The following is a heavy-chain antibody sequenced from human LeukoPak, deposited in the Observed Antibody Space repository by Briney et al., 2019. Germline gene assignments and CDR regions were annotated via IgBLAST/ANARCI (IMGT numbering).Heavy chain of an antibody. CDR2: ISWNSGSI. CDR1: SSGDYY. Sequence: SSGDYYWSWIRQPPGKGLEWVSGISWNSGSIGYADSVKGRFTISRYNAKNSLYLQMNSLRAEDMALYYCAKDKSNYDILTGGAFDIWGQGTMVTVSS. CDR3: AKDKSNYDILTGGAFDI. D-gene: IGHD3-9*01. J-gene: IGHJ3*02. V-gene: IGHV3-9*03.